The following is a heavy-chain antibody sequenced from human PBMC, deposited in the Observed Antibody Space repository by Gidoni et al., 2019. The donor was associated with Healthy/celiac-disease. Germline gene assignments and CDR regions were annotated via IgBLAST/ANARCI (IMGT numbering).Heavy chain of an antibody. CDR2: IYYSGST. CDR1: GGSIHSSSFY. D-gene: IGHD3-16*02. J-gene: IGHJ4*02. Sequence: QLQLQESGPGLVKPSETLSLTCTVSGGSIHSSSFYWGWIRQPPGKGLEWIGSIYYSGSTYYNPSLKSRVTISVDTSKNQFSLKLSSVTAADTAVYYCARHWGDYVWGSYRYPYYFDYWGQGTLVTVSS. CDR3: ARHWGDYVWGSYRYPYYFDY. V-gene: IGHV4-39*01.